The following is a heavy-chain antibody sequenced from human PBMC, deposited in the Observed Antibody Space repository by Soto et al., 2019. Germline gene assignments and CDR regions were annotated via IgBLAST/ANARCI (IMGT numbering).Heavy chain of an antibody. CDR1: GYSISSGYY. CDR2: IYHSGST. V-gene: IGHV4-38-2*01. D-gene: IGHD3-16*01. CDR3: ARVMGYFDY. Sequence: KPSETLSLTCAVSGYSISSGYYWGWIRQPPGKGLEWIGSIYHSGSTYYNPSLKSRVTISVDTSKNQFSLKVRFVTAADTAVYYCARVMGYFDYWGQGSLVTVSS. J-gene: IGHJ4*02.